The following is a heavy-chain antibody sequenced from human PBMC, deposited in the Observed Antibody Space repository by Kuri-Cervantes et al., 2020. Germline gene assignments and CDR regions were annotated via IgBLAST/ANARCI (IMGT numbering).Heavy chain of an antibody. D-gene: IGHD5-18*01. V-gene: IGHV3-43D*04. CDR3: VKDKRAGYSYGATYFDF. J-gene: IGHJ4*02. CDR1: GFTFDDYA. CDR2: ISWDGGST. Sequence: GESLKISCAASGFTFDDYAMHWVRQAPGKGLEWVSLISWDGGSTYYADSVKGRFTISRDNSKNSLYVQMSRLRAEDTALYYCVKDKRAGYSYGATYFDFWGQGTLVTVSS.